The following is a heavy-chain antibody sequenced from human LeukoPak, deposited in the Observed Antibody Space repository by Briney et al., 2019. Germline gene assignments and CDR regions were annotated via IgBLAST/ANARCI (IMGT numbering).Heavy chain of an antibody. Sequence: ASVKVSCKASGGTFISYAISWVRQAPGQGLEWMGWINPNSGGTNYAQKFQGRVTMTRDTSISTAYMELSRLRSDDTAVYYCARDGGARVPFDYWGQGTLVTVSS. CDR1: GGTFISYA. CDR3: ARDGGARVPFDY. D-gene: IGHD1-26*01. CDR2: INPNSGGT. J-gene: IGHJ4*02. V-gene: IGHV1-2*02.